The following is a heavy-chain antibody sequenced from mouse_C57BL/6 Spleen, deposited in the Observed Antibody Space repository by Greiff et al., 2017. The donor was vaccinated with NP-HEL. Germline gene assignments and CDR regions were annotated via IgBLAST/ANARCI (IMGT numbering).Heavy chain of an antibody. CDR1: GYSITSGYY. J-gene: IGHJ2*01. V-gene: IGHV3-6*01. CDR2: ISYDGSN. CDR3: ARGLRRYYFDY. Sequence: VQLKESGPGLVKPSQSLSLTCSVTGYSITSGYYWNWIRQFPGNKLEWMGYISYDGSNNYNPSLKNRISITRDTSKNQFFLKLNSVTTEDTATYYCARGLRRYYFDYWGQGTTLTVSS. D-gene: IGHD2-4*01.